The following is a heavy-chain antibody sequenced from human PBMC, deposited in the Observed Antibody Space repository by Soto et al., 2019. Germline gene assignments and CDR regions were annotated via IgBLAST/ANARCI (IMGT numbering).Heavy chain of an antibody. CDR1: GFIFSDYF. J-gene: IGHJ6*02. CDR2: VSSSNGYT. D-gene: IGHD1-26*01. CDR3: ARVISGSYYVYYYGMDV. Sequence: GGSLRLSCAAYGFIFSDYFMSWIRQAPGKGLEWISYVSSSNGYTNYADSVKGRFTISRDNAKNSLYLQMNSLRAEDTAVYYFARVISGSYYVYYYGMDVWGQGTTVTVSS. V-gene: IGHV3-11*05.